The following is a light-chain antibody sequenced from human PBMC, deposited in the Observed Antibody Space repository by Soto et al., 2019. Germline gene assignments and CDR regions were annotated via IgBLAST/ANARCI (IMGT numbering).Light chain of an antibody. Sequence: EIVMTQSPATLSLSPGERATLSCRASQSVNSNLAWYQQKPGQATRLLIYGAYTRATGTPVRFSGSGSGTEFTLTITSLQAEDFAVYYCQQHLGRHTFGQGTKVDI. CDR1: QSVNSN. CDR2: GAY. J-gene: IGKJ1*01. CDR3: QQHLGRHT. V-gene: IGKV3-15*01.